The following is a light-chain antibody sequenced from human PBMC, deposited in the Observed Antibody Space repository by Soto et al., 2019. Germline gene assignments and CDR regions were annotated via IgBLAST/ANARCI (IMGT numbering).Light chain of an antibody. CDR1: QSISSY. J-gene: IGKJ1*01. CDR3: QQSYSTLSWT. V-gene: IGKV1-39*01. Sequence: DLQLTQSPSSLSASVGARVTITCRASQSISSYLNWYQQKPGKAPKLLIYAASSLQSGVPSRFSGSGSGTDFTLTISSLQPEDFATYYCQQSYSTLSWTFGQGTKMDIK. CDR2: AAS.